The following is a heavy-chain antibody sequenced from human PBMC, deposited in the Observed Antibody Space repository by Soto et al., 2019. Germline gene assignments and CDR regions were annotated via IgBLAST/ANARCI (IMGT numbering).Heavy chain of an antibody. J-gene: IGHJ6*02. D-gene: IGHD4-17*01. CDR2: INAGNGNT. CDR1: GYTFTSYA. CDR3: VKPMTTGSFYYYGGVDV. Sequence: ASVKVSCKASGYTFTSYAMHWVRQAPGQRLEWMGWINAGNGNTKYSQKFQGRVTITRDTSASTAYMELSSLRSEDTAVYYCVKPMTTGSFYYYGGVDVWGQGTTVTVSS. V-gene: IGHV1-3*01.